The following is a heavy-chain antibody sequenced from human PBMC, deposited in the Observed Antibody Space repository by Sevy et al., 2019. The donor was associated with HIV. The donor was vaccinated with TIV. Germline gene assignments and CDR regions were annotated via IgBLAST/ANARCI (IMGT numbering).Heavy chain of an antibody. CDR2: MSYDGSNK. D-gene: IGHD2-8*01. J-gene: IGHJ6*02. CDR1: GFTFSSYA. CDR3: ARDPMVYALRYGMDV. V-gene: IGHV3-30-3*01. Sequence: GGSLRLSCAASGFTFSSYAMHWVRQAPGKGLEWVAVMSYDGSNKYYADSVKGRFTISRDNSKNTLYLQMNSLRAEDAAVYYCARDPMVYALRYGMDVWGQGTTVTVSS.